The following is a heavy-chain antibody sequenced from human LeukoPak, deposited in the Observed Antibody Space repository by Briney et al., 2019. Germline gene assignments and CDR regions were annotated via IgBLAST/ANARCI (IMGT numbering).Heavy chain of an antibody. CDR3: ATSTMVTQTNWYFDL. Sequence: ASVKVSCKASGYSFTGYYMHWVRQAPGQGLEWMGLINPNSGGTSCAQRFQGRVTMNSDTSISTAYIDLSRLGSDDTAVYYCATSTMVTQTNWYFDLWGRGTLVTVSS. CDR1: GYSFTGYY. D-gene: IGHD4-23*01. J-gene: IGHJ2*01. V-gene: IGHV1-2*02. CDR2: INPNSGGT.